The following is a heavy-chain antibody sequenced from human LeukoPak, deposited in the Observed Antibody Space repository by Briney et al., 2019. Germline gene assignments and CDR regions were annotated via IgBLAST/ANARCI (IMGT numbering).Heavy chain of an antibody. CDR3: ARDYAVVVAATVPYYGMDV. D-gene: IGHD2-15*01. Sequence: ASVKVSCKASGYTFTGYYMHWVRQALGQGLEWMGWINPNSGGTNYAQKFQGRVTMTRDTSISTAYMELSRLRSDDTAVYYCARDYAVVVAATVPYYGMDVWGQGTTVTVSS. CDR2: INPNSGGT. V-gene: IGHV1-2*02. CDR1: GYTFTGYY. J-gene: IGHJ6*02.